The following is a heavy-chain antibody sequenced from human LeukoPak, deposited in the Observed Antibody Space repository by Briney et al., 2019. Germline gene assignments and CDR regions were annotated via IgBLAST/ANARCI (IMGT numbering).Heavy chain of an antibody. J-gene: IGHJ4*02. CDR3: ARGRGVDIVATIIGY. Sequence: GASVKVSCKASGYTFTSYDINWVRQATGQGLEGMGWMNPNSGNTGYAQKFQGRVTMTRNTSISTAYMELSSLRSEDTAVYYCARGRGVDIVATIIGYWGQGTLVTVSS. CDR1: GYTFTSYD. CDR2: MNPNSGNT. V-gene: IGHV1-8*01. D-gene: IGHD5-12*01.